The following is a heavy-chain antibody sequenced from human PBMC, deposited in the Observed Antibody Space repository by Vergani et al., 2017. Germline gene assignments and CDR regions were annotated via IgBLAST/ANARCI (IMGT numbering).Heavy chain of an antibody. D-gene: IGHD4-11*01. V-gene: IGHV3-48*01. J-gene: IGHJ4*02. CDR2: IGVSDNSI. Sequence: EVQLLQSEGAVVQPGGSLRLSCVASGFTFSSHAMSWVRQGHGQGLEWISYIGVSDNSIYYADSVMGRFAISRDNARNLLFLQMNSLRADDSALYFCVRDPDYSTFDSWGQGTLVTVS. CDR3: VRDPDYSTFDS. CDR1: GFTFSSHA.